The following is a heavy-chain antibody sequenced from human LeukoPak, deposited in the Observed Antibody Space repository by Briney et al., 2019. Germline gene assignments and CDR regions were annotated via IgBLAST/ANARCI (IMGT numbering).Heavy chain of an antibody. CDR1: GFTVSSNY. J-gene: IGHJ4*02. D-gene: IGHD5-18*01. CDR3: ARDYSGYSYGIDY. CDR2: ISSSGSTV. V-gene: IGHV3-11*04. Sequence: GGSLRLSCAASGFTVSSNYMSWVRQAPGKGLEWVSYISSSGSTVYYADSVKGRFTISRDNAKNSLYLQMNSLRAEDTAVYYCARDYSGYSYGIDYWGQGTLVTVSS.